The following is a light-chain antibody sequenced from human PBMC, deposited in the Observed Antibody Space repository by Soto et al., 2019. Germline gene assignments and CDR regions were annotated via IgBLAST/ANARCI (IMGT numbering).Light chain of an antibody. J-gene: IGLJ2*01. CDR2: QDT. Sequence: SSELTQPPSVSVSPGQTASITCSGDKLGDKYACWYQQKPGQSPVVVISQDTKRPSGIPERFSGSNSGNTATLTISGTQPMDEADYYCQAWDGNIVLFGGGTKLTVL. CDR1: KLGDKY. V-gene: IGLV3-1*01. CDR3: QAWDGNIVL.